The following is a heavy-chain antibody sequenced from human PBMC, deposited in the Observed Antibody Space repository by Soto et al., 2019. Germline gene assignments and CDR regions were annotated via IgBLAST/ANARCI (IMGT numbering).Heavy chain of an antibody. Sequence: ASVKVSCKASGYTFTSYGISWVRQAPGQGLEWMGWISAYNGSTNYAQKLQGRVTMTRDTSTSTAYMKLSRLRSDDTAVYYCASEYCSGGSCYPSNGMDVWGQGTTVTVSS. D-gene: IGHD2-15*01. CDR1: GYTFTSYG. CDR3: ASEYCSGGSCYPSNGMDV. J-gene: IGHJ6*02. V-gene: IGHV1-18*01. CDR2: ISAYNGST.